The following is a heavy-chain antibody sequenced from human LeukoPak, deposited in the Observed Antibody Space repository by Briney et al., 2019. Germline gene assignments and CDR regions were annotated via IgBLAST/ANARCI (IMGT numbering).Heavy chain of an antibody. CDR1: GFTCSSYA. J-gene: IGHJ4*02. Sequence: GGSLRLSCAASGFTCSSYAMRGPRQAPGKGLEWVSAISGSGGNTYYAVSVKGRFTISRDNSKNTLYLQMKRLRAEDTAVYYYASSTSYGDNRGFDYWGQGTLVTVSS. CDR3: ASSTSYGDNRGFDY. CDR2: ISGSGGNT. D-gene: IGHD4-17*01. V-gene: IGHV3-23*01.